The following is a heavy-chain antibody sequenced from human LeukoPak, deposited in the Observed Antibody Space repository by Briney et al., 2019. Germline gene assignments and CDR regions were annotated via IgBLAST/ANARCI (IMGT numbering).Heavy chain of an antibody. CDR3: ARDLGRKTAADPQYYFDY. Sequence: ASVTVSFKASGGTFSIYAISWVRQAPGQGLEWMGGIIPIFGTANYAQKFQGRVTITADESTSTAYMELSSLRSEDTAVYYWARDLGRKTAADPQYYFDYWGQGTLVTVSS. J-gene: IGHJ4*02. D-gene: IGHD6-13*01. CDR1: GGTFSIYA. CDR2: IIPIFGTA. V-gene: IGHV1-69*13.